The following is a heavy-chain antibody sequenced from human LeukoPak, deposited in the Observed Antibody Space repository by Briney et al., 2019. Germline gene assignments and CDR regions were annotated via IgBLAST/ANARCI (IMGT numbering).Heavy chain of an antibody. V-gene: IGHV3-48*01. CDR3: ARDGYCSSTSCLDI. CDR2: ISISSSTI. D-gene: IGHD2-2*03. CDR1: GFTFSSYS. J-gene: IGHJ3*02. Sequence: GGSLRLSCAASGFTFSSYSMNWVRQAPGKGLEWVSYISISSSTIYYADSVEGRFTISRDNAKNSLFLQMNSLRAEDTAVYYCARDGYCSSTSCLDIWGQGTMVTVSS.